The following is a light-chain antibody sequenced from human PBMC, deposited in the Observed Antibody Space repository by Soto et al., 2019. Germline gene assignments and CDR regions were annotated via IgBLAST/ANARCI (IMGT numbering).Light chain of an antibody. CDR3: EQATDWPLT. V-gene: IGKV2-30*01. CDR2: QVS. CDR1: QSLVFSDGNTF. Sequence: DVVLTQTPLSLPVTLGQPASISCRSSQSLVFSDGNTFLSWFHQRPGQSPRRLIYQVSNRDSGVPDRFSGSGSGTDFTLKISRVEPEDVGIYYCEQATDWPLTFGGGTKVEI. J-gene: IGKJ4*01.